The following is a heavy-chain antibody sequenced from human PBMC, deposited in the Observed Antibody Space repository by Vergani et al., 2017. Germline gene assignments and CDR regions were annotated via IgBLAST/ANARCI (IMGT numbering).Heavy chain of an antibody. CDR1: GGSTSSSSYY. CDR3: AILPGITIFGVVISSRYCDY. J-gene: IGHJ4*02. V-gene: IGHV4-39*01. D-gene: IGHD3-3*01. Sequence: QLQLQESGPGLVKPSETLSLTCTVSGGSTSSSSYYWGWIRQPPGKGLEWIGSIYYSGSTYYNPSLKSRVTISVDTSKNQFSLKLSSVTAADTAVYYCAILPGITIFGVVISSRYCDYWGQGTLVTVSS. CDR2: IYYSGST.